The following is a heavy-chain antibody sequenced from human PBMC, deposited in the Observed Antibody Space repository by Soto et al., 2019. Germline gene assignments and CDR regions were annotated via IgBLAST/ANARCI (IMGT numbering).Heavy chain of an antibody. J-gene: IGHJ4*02. CDR2: IYYSGST. D-gene: IGHD5-12*01. Sequence: SETLSLTCTVSGGSISSYYWSWIRQPPGKGPEWIGYIYYSGSTNYNPSLKSRVTISVDTSKNQFSLKLSSVTAADTAVYYCARGQSGYDIDYWGQGTLVTVSS. CDR3: ARGQSGYDIDY. V-gene: IGHV4-59*01. CDR1: GGSISSYY.